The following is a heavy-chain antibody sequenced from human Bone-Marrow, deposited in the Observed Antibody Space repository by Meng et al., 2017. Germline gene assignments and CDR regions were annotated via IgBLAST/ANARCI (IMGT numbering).Heavy chain of an antibody. V-gene: IGHV4-34*01. Sequence: WCAGLLQPSETLSLTCVVSGGSFSDYYWSWIRQPPGKGLEWIGEINHSGSTNYNPSLESRATISVDTSQNNLSLKLSSVTAADSAVYYCARGPTTMAHDFDYWGQGTLVTVSS. J-gene: IGHJ4*02. CDR3: ARGPTTMAHDFDY. D-gene: IGHD4-11*01. CDR2: INHSGST. CDR1: GGSFSDYY.